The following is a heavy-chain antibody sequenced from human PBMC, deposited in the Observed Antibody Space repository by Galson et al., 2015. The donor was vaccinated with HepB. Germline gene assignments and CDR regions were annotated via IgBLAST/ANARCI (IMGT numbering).Heavy chain of an antibody. V-gene: IGHV3-9*01. CDR3: TKALYEDADYFQH. J-gene: IGHJ1*01. CDR2: ISWNSLSI. CDR1: GFNFDDYG. D-gene: IGHD3-16*01. Sequence: SLRLSCAGSGFNFDDYGMHWVRQVPGKGLEWVSGISWNSLSIAYADSVKGRFTVSRDNAKNSLYLQMNSLRSEDTALYYCTKALYEDADYFQHWGRGTLVTVSS.